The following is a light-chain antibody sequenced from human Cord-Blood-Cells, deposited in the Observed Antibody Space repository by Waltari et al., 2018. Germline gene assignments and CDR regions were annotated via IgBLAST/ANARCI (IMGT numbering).Light chain of an antibody. J-gene: IGKJ5*01. CDR2: GAA. CDR3: QQYGSSIT. Sequence: EIVLTQSPGPLSLSPGERATFSCRASQSVSSSYLAWYQQKPGQAPRLLIYGAASRATGIPDRFSGSGSGTDFTLTISRLEPEDFAVYYCQQYGSSITFGQGTRLEIK. CDR1: QSVSSSY. V-gene: IGKV3-20*01.